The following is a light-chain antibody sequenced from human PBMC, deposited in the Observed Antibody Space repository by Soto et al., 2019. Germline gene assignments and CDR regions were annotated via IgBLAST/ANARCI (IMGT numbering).Light chain of an antibody. Sequence: DIQMTQSPSSLSASVGDRVTITYRASQSISVYLNWYQQKSGKAPKLLIYGASNLQSGVPSRFSGSGSGTDFTLTISSLQPEDFATYYCQQSYNLPPWTFGQGTKVEIK. V-gene: IGKV1-39*01. CDR2: GAS. CDR1: QSISVY. CDR3: QQSYNLPPWT. J-gene: IGKJ1*01.